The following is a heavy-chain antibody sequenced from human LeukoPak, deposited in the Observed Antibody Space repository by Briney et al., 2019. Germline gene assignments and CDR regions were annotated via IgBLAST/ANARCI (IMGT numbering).Heavy chain of an antibody. V-gene: IGHV3-74*01. CDR3: ASGDAHAFDI. Sequence: PGGSLRLSCAASGFTFSSYWMHWVRQAPGKGLVWVSRINGDGSGTSYAASVKGRFTTSRDNAKNTLYLQMNSLRVEDTAVYYCASGDAHAFDIWGQGTMVTVSS. CDR2: INGDGSGT. D-gene: IGHD3-10*01. CDR1: GFTFSSYW. J-gene: IGHJ3*02.